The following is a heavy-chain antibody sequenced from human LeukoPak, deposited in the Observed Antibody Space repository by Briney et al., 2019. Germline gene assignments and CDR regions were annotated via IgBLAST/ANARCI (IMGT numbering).Heavy chain of an antibody. V-gene: IGHV1-8*01. CDR1: GYRFTNFD. CDR2: MNPDNGNT. Sequence: ASVKVSCKTSGYRFTNFDINWVRQAPGQGLEWMGWMNPDNGNTGYAQKFQGRVSMSGDTSISTGFMVLSSLRSDDTAVYFCARGPRESSSSDYWGQGTLVTVSS. CDR3: ARGPRESSSSDY. J-gene: IGHJ4*02. D-gene: IGHD6-13*01.